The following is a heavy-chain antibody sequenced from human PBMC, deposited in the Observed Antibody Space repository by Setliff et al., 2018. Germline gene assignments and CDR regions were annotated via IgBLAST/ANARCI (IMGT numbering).Heavy chain of an antibody. V-gene: IGHV1-2*02. J-gene: IGHJ5*02. Sequence: ASVKVSCKASGYIFTNYHIHWVRQAPGQGLEWMGWVNPHSDDTHYAQNFQGRVTITMDTSISTVYMELSSLRSDDTAVYYCARSNYDFWSGYPNWFDPWGQGSLVTVSS. CDR1: GYIFTNYH. CDR3: ARSNYDFWSGYPNWFDP. CDR2: VNPHSDDT. D-gene: IGHD3-3*01.